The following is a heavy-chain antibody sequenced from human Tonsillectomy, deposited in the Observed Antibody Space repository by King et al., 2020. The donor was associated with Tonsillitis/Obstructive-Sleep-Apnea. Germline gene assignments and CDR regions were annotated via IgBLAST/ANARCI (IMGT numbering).Heavy chain of an antibody. V-gene: IGHV3-21*01. J-gene: IGHJ4*02. CDR2: ISSSGYYI. CDR1: GFTFSSYS. D-gene: IGHD1-1*01. CDR3: ERDCGGYNYNSRIDY. Sequence: QLVQSGGGLVKPGGSLRLSCAASGFTFSSYSMNWVRQAPGKGLEWVSSISSSGYYIYNADSVKGRFTISRDSAKNSLYLEMNSLRAEDTAVYYCERDCGGYNYNSRIDYGGQGTRVTVSS.